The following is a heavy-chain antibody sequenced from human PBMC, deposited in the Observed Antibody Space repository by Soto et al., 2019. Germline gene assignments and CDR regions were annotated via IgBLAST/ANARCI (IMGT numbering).Heavy chain of an antibody. V-gene: IGHV4-59*01. D-gene: IGHD3-10*01. CDR2: LYHSGST. J-gene: IGHJ5*02. CDR3: ERTEGSGNWFDV. CDR1: GGSISSSY. Sequence: PSETLSLTCTVSGGSISSSYWSWIRQPPGKGLEWIGYLYHSGSTNYNPSLRSRVSISVDTSKNQFSLTLSSVTAADTAVYYCERTEGSGNWFDVWGQGTLVTLSS.